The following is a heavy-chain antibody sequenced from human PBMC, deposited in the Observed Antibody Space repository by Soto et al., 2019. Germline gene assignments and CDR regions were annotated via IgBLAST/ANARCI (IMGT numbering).Heavy chain of an antibody. J-gene: IGHJ4*02. CDR3: AKGPFYGSGSYLDY. D-gene: IGHD3-10*01. CDR1: GFTFSSYG. V-gene: IGHV3-30*18. Sequence: GGSLRPSCAASGFTFSSYGMHWVRQAPGKGLEWVAVISYDGSNKYYADSVKGRFTISRDNSKNTLYLQMNSLRAEDTAVYYCAKGPFYGSGSYLDYWGQGTLVTVSS. CDR2: ISYDGSNK.